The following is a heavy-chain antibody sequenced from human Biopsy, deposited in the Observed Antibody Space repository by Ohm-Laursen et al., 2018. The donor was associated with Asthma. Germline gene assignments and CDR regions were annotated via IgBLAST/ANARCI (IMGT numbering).Heavy chain of an antibody. CDR1: GGTFNTSV. CDR3: ARKAGSCISRTCYSLDF. Sequence: SVRVSCKSLGGTFNTSVIGWVRQAPGQGLEWMGWINSVFGTTTYPQKFQDRVTITADDSTSTVYMELSSLRSEDTAVYYCARKAGSCISRTCYSLDFWGQGTLVTVSS. J-gene: IGHJ4*02. V-gene: IGHV1-69*13. D-gene: IGHD2-2*01. CDR2: INSVFGTT.